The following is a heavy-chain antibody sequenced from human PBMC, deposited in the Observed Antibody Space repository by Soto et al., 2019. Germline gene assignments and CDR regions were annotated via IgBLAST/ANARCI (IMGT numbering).Heavy chain of an antibody. V-gene: IGHV3-33*01. CDR1: GFTFSSYG. CDR2: IWYDGSNK. J-gene: IGHJ5*02. Sequence: GGSLRLSCAASGFTFSSYGMHWVRQAPGKGLEWVAVIWYDGSNKYYADSVKGRFTISRDNSKNTLYLQMNSLRAEDTAVYYCARNIREIVNWFDPWGQGTLVTVSS. CDR3: ARNIREIVNWFDP. D-gene: IGHD5-12*01.